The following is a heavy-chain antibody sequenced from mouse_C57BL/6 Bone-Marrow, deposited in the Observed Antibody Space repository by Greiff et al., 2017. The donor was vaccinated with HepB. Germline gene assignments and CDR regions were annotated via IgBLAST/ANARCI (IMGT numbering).Heavy chain of an antibody. D-gene: IGHD4-1*01. J-gene: IGHJ4*01. V-gene: IGHV1-82*01. CDR2: IYPGDGDT. CDR1: GYAFSSSW. CDR3: ASLTGSYAMDY. Sequence: SGPELVKPGASVKISCKASGYAFSSSWMNWVKQRPGKGLEWIGRIYPGDGDTNYNGKFKGKATLTADKSSSTAYMQLSSLTSEDSAVYFCASLTGSYAMDYWGQGTSVTVSS.